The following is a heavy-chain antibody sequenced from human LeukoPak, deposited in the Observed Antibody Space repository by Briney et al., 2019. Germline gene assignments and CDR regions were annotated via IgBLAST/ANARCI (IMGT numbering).Heavy chain of an antibody. D-gene: IGHD3-10*01. CDR1: GFTFSSYA. V-gene: IGHV3-23*01. CDR2: ISGSGGST. J-gene: IGHJ4*02. Sequence: GGSLRLSCAASGFTFSSYAMNWVRQAPGEGLEWVSAISGSGGSTYYADSVKGRFTVSRDNSKNTLYLQMNNLRAEDTAVYYCAKDSSGRGFYGSGSIWAPRVATFNYFDYWGQGTLVTVSS. CDR3: AKDSSGRGFYGSGSIWAPRVATFNYFDY.